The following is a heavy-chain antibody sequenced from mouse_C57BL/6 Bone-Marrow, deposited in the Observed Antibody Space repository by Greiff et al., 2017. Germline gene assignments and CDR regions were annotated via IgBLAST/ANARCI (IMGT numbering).Heavy chain of an antibody. CDR1: GYTFTDYY. D-gene: IGHD1-1*01. CDR2: INPNNGGT. J-gene: IGHJ2*01. V-gene: IGHV1-26*01. CDR3: AGGVVPFDY. Sequence: VQLQQSGPELVKPGASVKISCKASGYTFTDYYMNWVKQSHGKSLEWIGDINPNNGGTSYNQKFKGKATLTVDKSSSTAYMELRSLTSEDSAVYYCAGGVVPFDYWGQGTTLTVSS.